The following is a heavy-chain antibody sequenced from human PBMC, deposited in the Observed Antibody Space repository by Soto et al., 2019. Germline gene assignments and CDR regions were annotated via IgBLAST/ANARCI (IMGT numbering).Heavy chain of an antibody. D-gene: IGHD3-16*02. CDR1: GFTFSSYG. CDR2: ISYDGSNK. CDR3: AKALVQLAYYYYGMDV. J-gene: IGHJ6*02. Sequence: PGGSLRLSCAASGFTFSSYGMHLVRQSPGKGLEWVAVISYDGSNKYYADSVKGRFTISRDNSKNTLYLQMNSLRAEDTAVYYCAKALVQLAYYYYGMDVWGQWTTVTVSS. V-gene: IGHV3-30*18.